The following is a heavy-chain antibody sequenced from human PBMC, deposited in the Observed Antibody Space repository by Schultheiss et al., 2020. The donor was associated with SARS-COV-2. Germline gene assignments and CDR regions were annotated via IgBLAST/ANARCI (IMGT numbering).Heavy chain of an antibody. CDR2: IYYSGST. CDR1: GGSISSYY. J-gene: IGHJ4*02. D-gene: IGHD6-19*01. CDR3: AKDGSGWYKGSSDFDY. V-gene: IGHV4-59*12. Sequence: SETLSLTCTVSGGSISSYYWSWIRQPPGKGLEWIGYIYYSGSTYYNPSLKSLVTISVDTSKNQFSLKLSSVTAADTAVYYCAKDGSGWYKGSSDFDYWGQGTLVTVSS.